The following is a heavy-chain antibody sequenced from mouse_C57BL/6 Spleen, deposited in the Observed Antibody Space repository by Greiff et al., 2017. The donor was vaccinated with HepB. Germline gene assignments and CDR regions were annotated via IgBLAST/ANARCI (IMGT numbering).Heavy chain of an antibody. D-gene: IGHD1-1*01. V-gene: IGHV1-75*01. J-gene: IGHJ4*01. CDR2: IFPGSGST. Sequence: QVQLQQSGPELVKPGASVKISCKASGYTFTDYYINWVKQRPGQGLEWIGWIFPGSGSTYYNEKFKGKATLTVDKSSSTAYMLLSSLTCEDSAVYFCARSNYYGSSYRGAMDYWGQGTSVTVSS. CDR1: GYTFTDYY. CDR3: ARSNYYGSSYRGAMDY.